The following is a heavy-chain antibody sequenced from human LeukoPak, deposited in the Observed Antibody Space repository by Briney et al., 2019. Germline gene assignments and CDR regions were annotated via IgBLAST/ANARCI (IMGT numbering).Heavy chain of an antibody. J-gene: IGHJ4*02. CDR1: DGSVTSGNYY. Sequence: PSETLSLTCTVSDGSVTSGNYYWNWIRQPAGKGLEWIGRIYTNGGASYNPSLKSRVTISIDASRNQFSLKLSSVTAADTAVYYCAREPPGYWGQGILVTVSS. CDR3: AREPPGY. CDR2: IYTNGGA. V-gene: IGHV4-61*02.